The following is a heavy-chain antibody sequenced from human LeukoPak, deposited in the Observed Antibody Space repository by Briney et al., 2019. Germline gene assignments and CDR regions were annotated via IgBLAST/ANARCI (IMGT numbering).Heavy chain of an antibody. CDR3: AREEESSGWSFDY. D-gene: IGHD6-19*01. CDR1: GDSVSSNSAA. CDR2: TFYRSKWYN. J-gene: IGHJ4*02. Sequence: SQTLSLTCAISGDSVSSNSAAWNWIRQSPSRGLEWLGRTFYRSKWYNDYIVSVESRININPDTSENQFPLQLKSVTPEDTAMYYCAREEESSGWSFDYWGQGILVTVSS. V-gene: IGHV6-1*01.